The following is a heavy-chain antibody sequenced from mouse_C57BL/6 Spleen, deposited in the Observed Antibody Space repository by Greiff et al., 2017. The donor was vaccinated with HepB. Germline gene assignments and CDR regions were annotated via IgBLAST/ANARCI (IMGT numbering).Heavy chain of an antibody. V-gene: IGHV1-82*01. J-gene: IGHJ2*01. D-gene: IGHD2-12*01. Sequence: QVQLKESGPELVKPGASVKISCKASGYAFSSSWMNWVKQRPGKGLEWIGRIYPGDGDTNYNGKFKGKATLTADKSSSTAYMQLSSLTSEDSAVYFCARVGSYYYFDYWGQGTTLTVSS. CDR2: IYPGDGDT. CDR1: GYAFSSSW. CDR3: ARVGSYYYFDY.